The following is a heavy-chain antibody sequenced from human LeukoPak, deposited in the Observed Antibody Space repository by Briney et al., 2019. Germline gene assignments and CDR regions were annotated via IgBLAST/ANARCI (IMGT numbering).Heavy chain of an antibody. CDR1: GYTFTGYY. CDR3: ARIEGDYYGSGSEFDY. V-gene: IGHV1-2*02. CDR2: INPNSGGT. D-gene: IGHD3-10*01. J-gene: IGHJ4*02. Sequence: GASVKVSCKASGYTFTGYYMHWVRQAPGQGLEWMGWINPNSGGTNYAQKFQGRVTMTRDTSISTAYMELSRLRSDDMAVYYCARIEGDYYGSGSEFDYWGQGTLVTVSS.